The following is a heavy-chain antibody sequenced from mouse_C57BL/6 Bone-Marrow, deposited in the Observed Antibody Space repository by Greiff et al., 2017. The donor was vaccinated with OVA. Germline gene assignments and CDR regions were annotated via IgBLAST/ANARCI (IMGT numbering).Heavy chain of an antibody. CDR1: GYTFTDYE. CDR3: TIPIYYDYDRAY. Sequence: VKLQESGAELVRPGASVTLSCKASGYTFTDYEMHWVKQTPVHGLEWIGAIDPETGGTAYNQKFKGKAILTADKSSSTAYMELRSLTSEDSAVYYCTIPIYYDYDRAYWGQGTLVTVSA. D-gene: IGHD2-4*01. J-gene: IGHJ3*01. CDR2: IDPETGGT. V-gene: IGHV1-15*01.